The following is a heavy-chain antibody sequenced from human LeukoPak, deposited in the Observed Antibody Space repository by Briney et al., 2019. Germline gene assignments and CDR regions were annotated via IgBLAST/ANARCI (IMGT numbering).Heavy chain of an antibody. J-gene: IGHJ4*02. V-gene: IGHV1-8*01. CDR1: GYTFTSYD. CDR3: ARDFDYVWGNSEYYFDY. D-gene: IGHD3-16*01. Sequence: GASVKVSCKASGYTFTSYDINWVRQATGQGLEWMGWMNPNSGNTGYALKFQGRVTMARNTSISTAYMELSSLRSEDTAVYYCARDFDYVWGNSEYYFDYWGQGTLVTVSS. CDR2: MNPNSGNT.